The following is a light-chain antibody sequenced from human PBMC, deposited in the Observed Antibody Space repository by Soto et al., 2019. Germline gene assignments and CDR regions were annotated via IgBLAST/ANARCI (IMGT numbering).Light chain of an antibody. V-gene: IGKV1-39*01. CDR2: AAS. Sequence: QSPSSLSASVGDRVTITCRASQSITTYLNWYRQKPGKAPKLLIYAASSLQSGVPSRFSGSGSGTDFTLTISSLQPEDFATYYCQQYNSYSWTFGQGTKVDIK. J-gene: IGKJ1*01. CDR3: QQYNSYSWT. CDR1: QSITTY.